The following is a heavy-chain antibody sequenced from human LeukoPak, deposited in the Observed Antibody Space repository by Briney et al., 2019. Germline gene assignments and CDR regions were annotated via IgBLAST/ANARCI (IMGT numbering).Heavy chain of an antibody. J-gene: IGHJ5*02. V-gene: IGHV1-18*04. Sequence: ASVTVSCQASGYTFTSYGISWVRQPPAKGLDWMGCISAYNGNTNYAQKLQGRVTMTTATSTSTAYMELRSLRSDDTAVYYCARGRTMVRGVIRWFDPWGQGTLVTVSS. CDR3: ARGRTMVRGVIRWFDP. CDR2: ISAYNGNT. CDR1: GYTFTSYG. D-gene: IGHD3-10*01.